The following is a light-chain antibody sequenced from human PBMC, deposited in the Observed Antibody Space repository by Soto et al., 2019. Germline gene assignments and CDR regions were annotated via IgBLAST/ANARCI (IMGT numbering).Light chain of an antibody. Sequence: DIQMTQSPSSLSASVGDRVTITCRASQYIDNYVAWYQQKPGTPPKLLIFGAYTLQSGVPSRFSGSGSGTEFILTIRCLQPEDVATYYCQKLSRAPWTFGQGTKV. CDR3: QKLSRAPWT. V-gene: IGKV1-27*01. CDR1: QYIDNY. J-gene: IGKJ1*01. CDR2: GAY.